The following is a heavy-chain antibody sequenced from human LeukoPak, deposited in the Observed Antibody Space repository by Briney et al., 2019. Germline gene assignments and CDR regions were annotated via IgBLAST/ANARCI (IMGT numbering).Heavy chain of an antibody. CDR1: GGSFSGYY. D-gene: IGHD1-26*01. J-gene: IGHJ4*02. CDR3: AKDLFAMTQWEQLGY. CDR2: INHSGST. V-gene: IGHV4-34*01. Sequence: SETLSLTCAVYGGSFSGYYWSWIRQPPGKGLEWIGEINHSGSTNYNPSLKSRVTISVDTSKNQFSLKLSSVTAADTAVYYCAKDLFAMTQWEQLGYWGQGTLVTVSS.